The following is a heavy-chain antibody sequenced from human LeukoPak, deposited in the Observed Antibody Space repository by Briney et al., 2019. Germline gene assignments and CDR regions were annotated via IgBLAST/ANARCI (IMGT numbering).Heavy chain of an antibody. CDR2: INPTGGST. CDR3: ARDNSVGDNAWWFDP. V-gene: IGHV1-46*01. CDR1: GYTFSSYG. Sequence: ASVKVSCKASGYTFSSYGISWVRQAPGQGLEWMGLINPTGGSTGYAQKFQGRVTMTRDMSTSTDYKELSSLRSEDTAIYYCARDNSVGDNAWWFDPWGQGTLVTVSS. J-gene: IGHJ5*02. D-gene: IGHD1-26*01.